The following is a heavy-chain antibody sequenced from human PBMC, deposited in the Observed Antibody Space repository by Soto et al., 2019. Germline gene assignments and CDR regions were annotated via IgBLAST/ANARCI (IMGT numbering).Heavy chain of an antibody. CDR1: GFTFSNAW. J-gene: IGHJ5*02. Sequence: EVQLVESGGGLVKPGGSLRLSCAASGFTFSNAWMSWVRRAPGKGLEWVGRIKSKTDGGTTDYAAPVKGRFTISRDDSKNTLYLQMNSLKTEDTAVYYCTTVRLVGATPGWFDPWGQGTLVTVSS. CDR3: TTVRLVGATPGWFDP. V-gene: IGHV3-15*01. D-gene: IGHD1-26*01. CDR2: IKSKTDGGTT.